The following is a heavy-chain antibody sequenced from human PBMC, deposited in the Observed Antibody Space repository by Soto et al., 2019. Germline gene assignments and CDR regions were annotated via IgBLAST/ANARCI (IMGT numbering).Heavy chain of an antibody. D-gene: IGHD1-26*01. Sequence: GGSLRLSCAASGFTFSSYGMHWVRQAPGKGLEWVAVISYDGSNKYYADSVKGRFTISRDNSKNTLYLQTNSLRAEDTAVYYCAKESIVGAASPYYYYGMDVWGQGTTVTVSS. V-gene: IGHV3-30*18. CDR1: GFTFSSYG. J-gene: IGHJ6*02. CDR3: AKESIVGAASPYYYYGMDV. CDR2: ISYDGSNK.